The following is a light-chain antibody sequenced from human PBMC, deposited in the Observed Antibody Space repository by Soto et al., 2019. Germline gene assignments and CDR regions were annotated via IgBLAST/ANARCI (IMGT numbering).Light chain of an antibody. V-gene: IGKV3-20*01. CDR1: QSVSSRF. CDR2: GAS. CDR3: QQSGSSPYT. Sequence: IVLTQYPGNLSLSPGERATLSCRASQSVSSRFLAWYQQKPGQAPRLFIYGASSRATGIPDRFSGTGSGTDGTLTISRLQHEDCPVYYCQQSGSSPYTFGLGTRLEIK. J-gene: IGKJ5*01.